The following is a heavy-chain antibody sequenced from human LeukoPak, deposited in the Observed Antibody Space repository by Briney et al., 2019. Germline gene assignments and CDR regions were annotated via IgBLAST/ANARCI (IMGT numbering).Heavy chain of an antibody. Sequence: SETLSLTCDVSGGSVASTNWWTWVRQPPGRGLEWFGEVHLDGRTYYNPSLKSRLIMSVDMPENHISLKLNSVTAADTAVYYCAREGGFYRPLDYSGQGTLVTVSS. V-gene: IGHV4-4*02. J-gene: IGHJ4*02. D-gene: IGHD3-3*01. CDR1: GGSVASTNW. CDR3: AREGGFYRPLDY. CDR2: VHLDGRT.